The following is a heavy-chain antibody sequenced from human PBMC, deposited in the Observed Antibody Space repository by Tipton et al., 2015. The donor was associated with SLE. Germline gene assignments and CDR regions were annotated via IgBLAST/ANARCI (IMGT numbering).Heavy chain of an antibody. Sequence: SLRLSCAASGFSFSIYAMNWVRQAPGKGLEWVSVTYSGGTTYYADSVKGRFTISRDNAKNTLNLQMTGLRAEDTAVYYCAGANYYDSRGYQRAGAFDIWGQGTMVTVSS. CDR3: AGANYYDSRGYQRAGAFDI. V-gene: IGHV3-23*03. CDR2: TYSGGTT. J-gene: IGHJ3*02. CDR1: GFSFSIYA. D-gene: IGHD3-22*01.